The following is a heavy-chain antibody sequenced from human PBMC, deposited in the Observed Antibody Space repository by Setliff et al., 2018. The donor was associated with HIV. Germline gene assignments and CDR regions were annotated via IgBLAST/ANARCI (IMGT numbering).Heavy chain of an antibody. Sequence: GESLKISCKGSGSTFANYWIGWVRQMPGKGLEWMGIIYLGDSDTRYSPSFQGQVAISADKSISTTYLQWSSLKASDTAMYYCARPVGFRSGSYKVFDYWGQGTLVTVSS. CDR1: GSTFANYW. D-gene: IGHD3-10*01. J-gene: IGHJ4*02. CDR3: ARPVGFRSGSYKVFDY. V-gene: IGHV5-51*01. CDR2: IYLGDSDT.